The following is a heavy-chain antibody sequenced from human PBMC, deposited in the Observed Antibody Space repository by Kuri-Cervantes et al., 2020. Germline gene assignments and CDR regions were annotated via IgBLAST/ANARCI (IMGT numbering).Heavy chain of an antibody. Sequence: GESLKISCAASGFTFSDYYMSWIRQAPGKGLEWVSYISSSGSTYYADSVKGRFTISRDNSKNTLYLQMNSLRAEDTAVYYCAKSIRGVRGVIIGWFDPWGQGTLVTVSS. CDR1: GFTFSDYY. CDR3: AKSIRGVRGVIIGWFDP. J-gene: IGHJ5*02. CDR2: ISSSGST. V-gene: IGHV3-11*01. D-gene: IGHD3-10*01.